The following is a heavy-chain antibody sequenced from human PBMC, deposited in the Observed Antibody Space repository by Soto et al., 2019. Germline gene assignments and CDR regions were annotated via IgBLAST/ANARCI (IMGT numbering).Heavy chain of an antibody. J-gene: IGHJ4*02. CDR3: VGAHFQNNSGWSYLDY. CDR1: GFTFNTYT. V-gene: IGHV3-21*01. CDR2: ISRTSDYI. Sequence: GGSLRLSCAASGFTFNTYTMSWVRQAPGRGLEWVASISRTSDYIFYVDSVKGRFTISRDNAQNSLYLQMSSLRAEDTAVYYCVGAHFQNNSGWSYLDYWGKGALVTVSS. D-gene: IGHD6-19*01.